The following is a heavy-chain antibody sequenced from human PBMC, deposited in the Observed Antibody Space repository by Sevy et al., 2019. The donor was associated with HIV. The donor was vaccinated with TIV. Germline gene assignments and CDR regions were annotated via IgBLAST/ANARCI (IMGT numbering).Heavy chain of an antibody. Sequence: GGSLRLSCAASGFTFSNYGMHCVRQAPGKGLEWVAVVSYDGSTKYYADFVKGRFTISRDNSKNTVYLQMNTLRTEDTAVFYCAKGSKATDSAFDLWGQGTMVTVSS. D-gene: IGHD1-26*01. V-gene: IGHV3-30*18. CDR1: GFTFSNYG. CDR3: AKGSKATDSAFDL. CDR2: VSYDGSTK. J-gene: IGHJ3*01.